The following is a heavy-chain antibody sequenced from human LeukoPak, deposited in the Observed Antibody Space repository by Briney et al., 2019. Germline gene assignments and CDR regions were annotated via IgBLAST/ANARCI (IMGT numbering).Heavy chain of an antibody. CDR2: IYYSGST. D-gene: IGHD5-12*01. J-gene: IGHJ4*02. Sequence: SETLSLTCIVSGGSISSSGYYWGWIRQPLGEGLEWIGNIYYSGSTYYNPSLKSRVTISVDTSKNQFSLKLSSVTAADTAVYYCARYSGFQFDYWGQGTLLTVSS. V-gene: IGHV4-39*01. CDR1: GGSISSSGYY. CDR3: ARYSGFQFDY.